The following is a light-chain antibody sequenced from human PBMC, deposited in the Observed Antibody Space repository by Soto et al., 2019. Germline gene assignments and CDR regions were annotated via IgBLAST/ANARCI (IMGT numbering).Light chain of an antibody. J-gene: IGKJ1*01. V-gene: IGKV3-20*01. Sequence: IVLTQSPVTLSLSPCEIGTLSCSTSLSVSVYLDWYQQKPGQAPRLLISDASNRATGIPARFSGSGSGTDFTLTISGLEPEDFALYHCQQYSSSPWTFGQGTKVDIK. CDR3: QQYSSSPWT. CDR1: LSVSVY. CDR2: DAS.